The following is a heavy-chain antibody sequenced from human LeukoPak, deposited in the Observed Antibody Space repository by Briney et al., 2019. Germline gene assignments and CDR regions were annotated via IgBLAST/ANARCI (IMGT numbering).Heavy chain of an antibody. V-gene: IGHV5-51*01. CDR2: IYPGDSDT. CDR1: GYSFTTYW. CDR3: ARQFRDSSGYYSYYFDY. D-gene: IGHD3-22*01. J-gene: IGHJ4*02. Sequence: GESLKISCKGSGYSFTTYWIGWVRQMPGRGLEWMGIIYPGDSDTRYSPSFQGQVTISADKSISTAYLQWSSLKASDTAMYYCARQFRDSSGYYSYYFDYWGQGTLDTVSS.